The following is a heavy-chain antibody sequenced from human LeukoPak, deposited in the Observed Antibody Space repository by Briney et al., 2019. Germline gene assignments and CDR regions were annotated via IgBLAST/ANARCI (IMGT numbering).Heavy chain of an antibody. CDR3: AKLNSGSYSDY. D-gene: IGHD1-26*01. Sequence: GGSLRLSCAASGFTFSSYAMSWVRQAPGKGLEWVSAISYDGAGTYYADSVKGRFTISRDNSKNTLYLQINSLRAEDTALFYCAKLNSGSYSDYWGQGTLGTVSS. CDR2: ISYDGAGT. J-gene: IGHJ4*02. V-gene: IGHV3-23*01. CDR1: GFTFSSYA.